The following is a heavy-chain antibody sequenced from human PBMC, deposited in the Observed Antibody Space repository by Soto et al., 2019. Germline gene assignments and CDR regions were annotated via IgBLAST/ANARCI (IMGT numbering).Heavy chain of an antibody. J-gene: IGHJ4*02. CDR1: GYSFTSYW. Sequence: PGESLKISCKGSGYSFTSYWIGWVRQMPGKGLEWMGIIYPGDSDTRYSPSFQGQVTISADKSISTAYLQWSSLKASDTAMYYWASRENSYVAFIEYWGKETLVTVP. CDR3: ASRENSYVAFIEY. D-gene: IGHD3-16*01. V-gene: IGHV5-51*01. CDR2: IYPGDSDT.